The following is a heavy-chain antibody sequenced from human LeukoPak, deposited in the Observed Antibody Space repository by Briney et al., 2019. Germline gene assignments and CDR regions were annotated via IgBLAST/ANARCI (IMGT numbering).Heavy chain of an antibody. CDR3: ARHRAAAPYY. CDR1: GGSISSSSYY. V-gene: IGHV4-39*01. J-gene: IGHJ4*02. D-gene: IGHD6-13*01. CDR2: IYYGGST. Sequence: SETLSLTCTVSGGSISSSSYYWGWIRQPPGKGLEWIGSIYYGGSTYYNPSLKSRVTISVDTSKNQFSLKLSSVTAADTAVYYCARHRAAAPYYWGQGTLVTVSS.